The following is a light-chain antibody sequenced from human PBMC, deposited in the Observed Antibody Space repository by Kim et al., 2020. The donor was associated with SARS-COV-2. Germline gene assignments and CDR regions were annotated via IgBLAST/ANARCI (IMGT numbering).Light chain of an antibody. Sequence: DIVLTQSPGTLSLSPGETATLSCKAGQSVTNNYLAWYQQKPGQAPRLLIFGASVRATGIPDRFSGSVSGTDFTLTIRRLGPEDFAVYYCQQYDSSPYTFGQGTKLEI. CDR1: QSVTNNY. CDR3: QQYDSSPYT. CDR2: GAS. J-gene: IGKJ2*01. V-gene: IGKV3-20*01.